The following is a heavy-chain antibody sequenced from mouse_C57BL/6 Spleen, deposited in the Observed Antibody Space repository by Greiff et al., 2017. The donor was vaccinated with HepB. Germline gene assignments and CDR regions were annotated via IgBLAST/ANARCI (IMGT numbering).Heavy chain of an antibody. CDR3: ASERDYYVSGDYYAMDY. CDR1: GYTFTSYW. CDR2: IHPNSGST. Sequence: QVQLQQPGAELVKPGASVKLSCKASGYTFTSYWMHWVKQRPGQGLEWIGMIHPNSGSTNYNEKFKSKATLTVDKSSSTAYMQLSSLTSEDSAVYYCASERDYYVSGDYYAMDYWGQGTSVTVSS. J-gene: IGHJ4*01. V-gene: IGHV1-64*01. D-gene: IGHD1-1*01.